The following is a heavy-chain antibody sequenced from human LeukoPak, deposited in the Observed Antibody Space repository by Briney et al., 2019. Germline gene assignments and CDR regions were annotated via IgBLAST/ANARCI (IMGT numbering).Heavy chain of an antibody. Sequence: GGSLRLSCAASGIIFSSYGMHWVRQAPGKGLEWVAFIRYDGSIKYYADSVKGRFTISRDNSKNTLYLQMNSLRAEDTAVYYCARGDSSGWYGNWFDPWGQGTLVTVSS. V-gene: IGHV3-30*02. J-gene: IGHJ5*02. CDR2: IRYDGSIK. CDR3: ARGDSSGWYGNWFDP. CDR1: GIIFSSYG. D-gene: IGHD6-19*01.